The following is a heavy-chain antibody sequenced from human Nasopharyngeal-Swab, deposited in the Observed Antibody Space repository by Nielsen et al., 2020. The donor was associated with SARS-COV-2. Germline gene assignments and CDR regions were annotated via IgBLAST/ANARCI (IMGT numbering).Heavy chain of an antibody. CDR3: ARGMDSFDN. V-gene: IGHV4-59*01. J-gene: IGHJ4*02. CDR1: GGSMRSYY. D-gene: IGHD5-24*01. Sequence: SETLSLTCTVSGGSMRSYYWNWIRQPPGKGLEWIGYIYYSGSTNYNPSLKSRVTISVDTSENQFSLKLRAVTAADTAVYYCARGMDSFDNWGQGTLVTVSS. CDR2: IYYSGST.